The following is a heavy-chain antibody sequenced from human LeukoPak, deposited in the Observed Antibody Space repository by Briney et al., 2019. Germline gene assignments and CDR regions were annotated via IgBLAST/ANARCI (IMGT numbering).Heavy chain of an antibody. CDR3: ARDPSADQRGYSGYGS. J-gene: IGHJ3*01. V-gene: IGHV3-30*04. CDR1: GFTFSSYA. Sequence: PGRSLRLSCAASGFTFSSYAMHWVRQAPGKGLEWVAVISYDGSNKYYADSVKGRFTISRDNSKNTLYLQMNSLRAEDTAVYYFARDPSADQRGYSGYGSWGQGTMVTVSS. CDR2: ISYDGSNK. D-gene: IGHD5-12*01.